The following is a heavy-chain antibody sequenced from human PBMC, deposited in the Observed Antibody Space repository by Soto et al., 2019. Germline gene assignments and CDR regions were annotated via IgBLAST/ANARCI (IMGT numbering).Heavy chain of an antibody. Sequence: QVQLVQSGAAVKKPGASVKVSCKASGYTFTSYYMHWVRQAPGQGLEWMGIINPSGGSTSYAQKFQGRVTMTRDTSTSTVYMELSSLRSEDTAVYYCASSRKIAAAGTGIIDYWGQGTLVTVSS. V-gene: IGHV1-46*01. CDR1: GYTFTSYY. CDR3: ASSRKIAAAGTGIIDY. D-gene: IGHD6-13*01. CDR2: INPSGGST. J-gene: IGHJ4*02.